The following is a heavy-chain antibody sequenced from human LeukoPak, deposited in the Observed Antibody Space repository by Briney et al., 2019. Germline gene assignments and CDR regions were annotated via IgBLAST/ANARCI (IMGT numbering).Heavy chain of an antibody. CDR2: ISSGSTPI. CDR3: TYLRTPYYNDKWLDP. D-gene: IGHD3/OR15-3a*01. CDR1: GFTFRTFS. V-gene: IGHV3-48*04. Sequence: GGSLRLTCAASGFTFRTFSMNWVRQAPGKELEWLSYISSGSTPIYYSDSVRGRFTISRDDAQNLVYLQMNSLRAEDTAVYYCTYLRTPYYNDKWLDPWGQGALVTVSS. J-gene: IGHJ5*02.